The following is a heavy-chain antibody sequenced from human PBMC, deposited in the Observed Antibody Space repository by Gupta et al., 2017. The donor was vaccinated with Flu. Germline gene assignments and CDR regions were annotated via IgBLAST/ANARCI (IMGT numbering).Heavy chain of an antibody. CDR2: IYTSGST. J-gene: IGHJ6*02. CDR3: ARLGVFWSGSVGMDV. V-gene: IGHV4-61*02. CDR1: GGSINSGSYF. Sequence: QVQLQESGPGLVKPSQTLSLTCTVSGGSINSGSYFWTWIRQPAGKGLEWIGRIYTSGSTNYNPSLESRVSISVDTSKNQFSLKLTSVTAADTAIYYCARLGVFWSGSVGMDVWGQGTTVTVSS. D-gene: IGHD3-3*01.